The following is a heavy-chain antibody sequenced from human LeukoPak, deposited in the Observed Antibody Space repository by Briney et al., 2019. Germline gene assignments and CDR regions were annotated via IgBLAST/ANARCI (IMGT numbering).Heavy chain of an antibody. CDR2: ISYDASHK. CDR1: GFTFSSFA. Sequence: GWSLRLSCAASGFTFSSFAMHWVRQAPGKGLEWVAVISYDASHKFYADSVQGRFTISRDNSKNTLSLQMDTLRREDTAVYYCARARSVGPPTDFDQWGQGTPVTVSS. J-gene: IGHJ4*02. D-gene: IGHD4-23*01. V-gene: IGHV3-30*04. CDR3: ARARSVGPPTDFDQ.